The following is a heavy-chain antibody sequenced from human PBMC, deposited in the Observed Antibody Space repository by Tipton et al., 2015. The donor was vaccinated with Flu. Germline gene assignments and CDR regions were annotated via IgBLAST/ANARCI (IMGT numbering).Heavy chain of an antibody. J-gene: IGHJ5*01. CDR1: GYSIRSGYY. D-gene: IGHD3-22*01. CDR2: IHQSGTT. Sequence: LRLSCAVSGYSIRSGYYWDWIRQPPGKGLEWSGSIHQSGTTYYKSSLKSRATISVDTSKNQFSLKLSSVTAADTAVYYCAMYYYDSSAYYSQGWFDYRGQGTLVTVSS. V-gene: IGHV4-38-2*01. CDR3: AMYYYDSSAYYSQGWFDY.